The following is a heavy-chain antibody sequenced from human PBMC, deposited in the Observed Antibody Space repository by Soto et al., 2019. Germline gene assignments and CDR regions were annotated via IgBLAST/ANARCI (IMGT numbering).Heavy chain of an antibody. V-gene: IGHV3-33*01. D-gene: IGHD5-12*01. CDR2: IVHDGSED. Sequence: QVQLVESGGGVVQPGRSLRISCEASGFAFNGHGMHWVRQAPGKGLEWVAVIVHDGSEDFYADSVRGRFTISRDNSKNALYLEMNSLGVEDTVVYYCARDDLYEDNGLDSWGQGTLVTVSP. CDR3: ARDDLYEDNGLDS. J-gene: IGHJ5*01. CDR1: GFAFNGHG.